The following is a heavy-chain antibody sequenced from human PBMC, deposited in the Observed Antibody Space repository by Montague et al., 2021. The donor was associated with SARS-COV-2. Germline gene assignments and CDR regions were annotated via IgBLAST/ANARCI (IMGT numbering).Heavy chain of an antibody. CDR1: GDSTSCPNCY. CDR2: IYNSGTT. CDR3: ARHRNYGDHSLDNWFHP. D-gene: IGHD4-17*01. J-gene: IGHJ5*02. V-gene: IGHV4-39*01. Sequence: SETLSLTCTVSGDSTSCPNCYWGWIRQPPGKGSDWIGTIYNSGTTYYNPSLKSRLTISIDTSKNQFSLKLSSVTAADTAVYYCARHRNYGDHSLDNWFHPWGQGTLVPVS.